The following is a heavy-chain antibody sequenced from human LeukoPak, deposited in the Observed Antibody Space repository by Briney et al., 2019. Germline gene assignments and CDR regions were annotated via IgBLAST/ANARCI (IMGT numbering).Heavy chain of an antibody. CDR1: GFTFSSYG. V-gene: IGHV3-30*02. Sequence: GGSLRLSCAACGFTFSSYGMHWVRQARGKGLEGVAFIRYDGSNKYYADSVKGRFTISRDNSKNTLYLQMNSLRAEDTAVYYCAKEYDILTGYYAFDIWGQGTMVTVSS. D-gene: IGHD3-9*01. CDR3: AKEYDILTGYYAFDI. J-gene: IGHJ3*02. CDR2: IRYDGSNK.